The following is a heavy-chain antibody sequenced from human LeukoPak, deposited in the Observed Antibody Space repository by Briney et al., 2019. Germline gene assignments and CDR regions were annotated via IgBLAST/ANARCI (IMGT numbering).Heavy chain of an antibody. CDR2: IYYSGST. D-gene: IGHD6-19*01. CDR1: GGSISSSSYY. Sequence: SETLSLTCTVSGGSISSSSYYWGWIRQPPGKGLEWIGSIYYSGSTYYNPSLKSRVTISVDTSKNQFSLKLSSVTAADTAVYYCARDFPSSGWYLRNWFDPWGQGTLVTVSS. V-gene: IGHV4-39*07. J-gene: IGHJ5*02. CDR3: ARDFPSSGWYLRNWFDP.